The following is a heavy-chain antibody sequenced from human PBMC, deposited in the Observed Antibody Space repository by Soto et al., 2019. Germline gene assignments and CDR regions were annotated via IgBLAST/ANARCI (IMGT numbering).Heavy chain of an antibody. CDR2: ISGSGGST. CDR3: AKDLKGITMIVVVTAFDY. J-gene: IGHJ4*02. CDR1: GFTFSSYA. V-gene: IGHV3-23*01. Sequence: GSLRLSCAASGFTFSSYAMSWVRQAPGKGLEWVSAISGSGGSTYYADSVKGRFTISRDNSKNTLYLQMNSLRAEDTAVYYCAKDLKGITMIVVVTAFDYWGQGTLVTVSS. D-gene: IGHD3-22*01.